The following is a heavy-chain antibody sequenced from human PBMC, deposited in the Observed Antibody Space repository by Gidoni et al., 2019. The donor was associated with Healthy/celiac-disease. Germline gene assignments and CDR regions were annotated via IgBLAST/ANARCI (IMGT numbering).Heavy chain of an antibody. D-gene: IGHD3-10*01. CDR1: GFNFDDYA. J-gene: IGHJ4*02. CDR2: ISWTRGSI. CDR3: VGGGYYGSGSYFDY. V-gene: IGHV3-9*01. Sequence: EVQLVESGGGLVQPGRSLRLPCAAAGFNFDDYAMNWVRQAPGKGLEWVSGISWTRGSIVYADSVTGRFTISRDNAKYSLYLRMTSLRAEDTALYYCVGGGYYGSGSYFDYWGQGTLVTVSS.